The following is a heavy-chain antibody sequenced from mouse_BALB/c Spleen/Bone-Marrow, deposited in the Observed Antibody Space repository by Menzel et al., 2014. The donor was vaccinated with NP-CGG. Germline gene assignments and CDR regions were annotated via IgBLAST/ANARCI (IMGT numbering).Heavy chain of an antibody. D-gene: IGHD1-1*01. CDR1: GFTFSSYT. CDR2: ISNGGGST. J-gene: IGHJ3*01. Sequence: EVQGVESGGGLVQPGGSLKLSCAASGFTFSSYTMSWVRQTPEKRLEWVAYISNGGGSTYYPDTVKGRFTISRDNAKNTLCLQMSSLKSEDTAMYYCARGIYYYGSSCAYWGQGTLVTVSA. CDR3: ARGIYYYGSSCAY. V-gene: IGHV5-12-2*01.